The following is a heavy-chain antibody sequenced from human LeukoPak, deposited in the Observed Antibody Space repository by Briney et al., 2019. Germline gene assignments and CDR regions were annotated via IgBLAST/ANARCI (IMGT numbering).Heavy chain of an antibody. D-gene: IGHD3-10*01. V-gene: IGHV4-39*01. J-gene: IGHJ5*02. Sequence: PSETLSLTCTVSGGSISSSTYYWAWIRQPPGKGLEWIGSIYYSGSTYYNPSLKSRVTISVDTSKNQFSLKLSSVTAADTAVYYCARHSYYGSGTNPNNWFDPWGQGTLVTVSS. CDR3: ARHSYYGSGTNPNNWFDP. CDR2: IYYSGST. CDR1: GGSISSSTYY.